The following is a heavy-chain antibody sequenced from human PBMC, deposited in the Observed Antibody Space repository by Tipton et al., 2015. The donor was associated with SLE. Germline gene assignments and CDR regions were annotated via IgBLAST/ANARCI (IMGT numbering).Heavy chain of an antibody. CDR2: VYYTGTT. J-gene: IGHJ5*02. CDR1: GGSINSFY. Sequence: TLSLTCTVSGGSINSFYWSWIRQPPGKELEWIGHVYYTGTTNYNPSLKSRVTISVDTSKNQFSLKLSSVTAADTAVYYCARDSSGGYNWFDPWGQGTLVTVSS. CDR3: ARDSSGGYNWFDP. D-gene: IGHD3-22*01. V-gene: IGHV4-59*01.